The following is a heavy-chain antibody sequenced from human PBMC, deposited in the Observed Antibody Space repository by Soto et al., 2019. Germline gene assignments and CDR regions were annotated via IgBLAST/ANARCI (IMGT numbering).Heavy chain of an antibody. CDR1: GGSFSGYY. CDR2: INHSGST. V-gene: IGHV4-34*01. D-gene: IGHD3-22*01. Sequence: PSETLSLTCAVYGGSFSGYYWSWIRQPPGKGLEWIGEINHSGSTSYNPSLKSRVTISVDTSKNQFSLKLSSVTAADTAVYYCARGHSTMIVVVSHNWFDPWGQGTLVTVSS. J-gene: IGHJ5*02. CDR3: ARGHSTMIVVVSHNWFDP.